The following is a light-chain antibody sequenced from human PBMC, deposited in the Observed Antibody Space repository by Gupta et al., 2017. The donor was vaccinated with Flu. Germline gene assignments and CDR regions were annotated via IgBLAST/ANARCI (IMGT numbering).Light chain of an antibody. V-gene: IGKV3-15*01. J-gene: IGKJ1*01. Sequence: DIVMTQSPATLSVSPGERATLSCRASQSVSSDLAWYKQRPGQAPKLLIYGASTRATGIPATFSGSGSGTEFTLTITSLQSEDFAIYYCQQYNYWPRTFGQGTKVEI. CDR3: QQYNYWPRT. CDR1: QSVSSD. CDR2: GAS.